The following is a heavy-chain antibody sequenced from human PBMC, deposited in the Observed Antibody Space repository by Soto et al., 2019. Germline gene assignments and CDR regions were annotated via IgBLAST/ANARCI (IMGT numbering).Heavy chain of an antibody. J-gene: IGHJ4*02. CDR1: GFTFSSYA. Sequence: PGGSLRLSCAASGFTFSSYAMSWVRQAPGKGLEWVSVISGSGGSKYYADSVKGRFTISRDNSKNTLYLRMNSLRVEDTAVFYCAKGYYYDSRGYYGTFDYWGQGTLVTVSS. D-gene: IGHD3-22*01. V-gene: IGHV3-23*01. CDR3: AKGYYYDSRGYYGTFDY. CDR2: ISGSGGSK.